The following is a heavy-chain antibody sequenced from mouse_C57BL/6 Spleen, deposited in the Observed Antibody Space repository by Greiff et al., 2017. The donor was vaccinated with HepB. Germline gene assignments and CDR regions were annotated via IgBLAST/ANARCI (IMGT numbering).Heavy chain of an antibody. Sequence: EESGPGLVKPSQSLSLTCSVTGYSITSGYYWNWIRQFPGNKLEWMGYISYDGSNNYNPSLKNRISITRDTSKNQFFLKLNSVTTEDTATYYCARDDYDVFAYWGQGTLVTVSA. J-gene: IGHJ3*01. CDR2: ISYDGSN. CDR3: ARDDYDVFAY. CDR1: GYSITSGYY. D-gene: IGHD2-4*01. V-gene: IGHV3-6*01.